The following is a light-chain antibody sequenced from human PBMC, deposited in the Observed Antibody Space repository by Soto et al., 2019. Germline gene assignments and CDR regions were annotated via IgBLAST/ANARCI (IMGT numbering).Light chain of an antibody. Sequence: QTVVTQEPSLTVSPGGTVTLTCASSTGAVTSGHYPYWFQQKPGQAPRTLIYGTSNKHSWTPARFAVSLLGSKAALTLSGAHPEEDDEYCLFLSGSGDVVFGGGTKLTVL. CDR3: FLSGSGDVV. CDR2: GTS. V-gene: IGLV7-46*01. CDR1: TGAVTSGHY. J-gene: IGLJ2*01.